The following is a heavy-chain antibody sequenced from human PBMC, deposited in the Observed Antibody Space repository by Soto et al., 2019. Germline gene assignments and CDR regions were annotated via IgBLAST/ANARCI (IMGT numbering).Heavy chain of an antibody. V-gene: IGHV1-46*01. Sequence: QVQLVQSGAEVKEPGASVKLSCKTSGYTFTSYYIHWVRQAPGQGLEWMAIINPSDGDTGYTQKFQGRVAVTRDMSTSTVYLDLSSLKSEETAVYYCALNAFDFWGQGTMVTVSS. J-gene: IGHJ3*01. CDR3: ALNAFDF. CDR1: GYTFTSYY. CDR2: INPSDGDT.